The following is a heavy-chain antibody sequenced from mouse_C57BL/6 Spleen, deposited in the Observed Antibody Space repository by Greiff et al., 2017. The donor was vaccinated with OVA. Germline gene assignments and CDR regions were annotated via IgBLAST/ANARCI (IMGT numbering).Heavy chain of an antibody. CDR1: GFTFSDYY. CDR3: ARLDDYDEDWYFDV. Sequence: DVKLVESGGGLVQPGGSLKLSCAASGFTFSDYYMYWVRQTPEKRLEWVAYISNGGGSTYYPDTVKGRFTISRANAKNTLYLQMSSLKSEDTAMYYCARLDDYDEDWYFDVWGTGTTVTVSS. J-gene: IGHJ1*03. D-gene: IGHD2-4*01. CDR2: ISNGGGST. V-gene: IGHV5-12*01.